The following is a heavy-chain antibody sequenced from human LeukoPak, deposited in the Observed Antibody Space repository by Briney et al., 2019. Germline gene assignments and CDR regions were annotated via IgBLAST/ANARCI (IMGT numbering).Heavy chain of an antibody. V-gene: IGHV3-21*01. Sequence: GGSLRLSCAASGFTFSSYSMNWVGQAPGKGLEWVSSISSSSSYIYYADSVKGRFTISRDNAKNSLYLQMNSLRAEDTAVYYCARVAGYYGSGSYSVLYGMDVWGQGTTVTVSS. CDR2: ISSSSSYI. CDR1: GFTFSSYS. J-gene: IGHJ6*02. CDR3: ARVAGYYGSGSYSVLYGMDV. D-gene: IGHD3-10*01.